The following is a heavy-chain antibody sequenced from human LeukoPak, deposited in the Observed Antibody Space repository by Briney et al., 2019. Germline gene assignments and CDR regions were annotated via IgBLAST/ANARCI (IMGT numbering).Heavy chain of an antibody. D-gene: IGHD3-22*01. J-gene: IGHJ4*02. V-gene: IGHV3-53*01. CDR2: LYTGGGT. Sequence: PGGSLRLSCAASGFSVSTTYMSWVRQTPEKGLQWVSVLYTGGGTDHADSVKGRFTISRDSSKNTLSLQMNNLGAEDTAIYYCTRSGYRHPYHFDSWGQGTLVTVSS. CDR3: TRSGYRHPYHFDS. CDR1: GFSVSTTY.